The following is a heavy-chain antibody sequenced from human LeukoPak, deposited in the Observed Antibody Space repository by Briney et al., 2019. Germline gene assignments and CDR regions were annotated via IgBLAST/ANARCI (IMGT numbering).Heavy chain of an antibody. CDR1: GYTFTSYG. CDR3: ARDFVRFGELPSLPWFDP. CDR2: ISAYNGNT. V-gene: IGHV1-18*04. D-gene: IGHD3-10*01. J-gene: IGHJ5*02. Sequence: ASVKVSCKASGYTFTSYGISWVRQAPGQGLEWMGWISAYNGNTNYAQKLQGRVTMTTGTSTSTAYMELRSLRSDDTAVYYCARDFVRFGELPSLPWFDPWGPGTLVTVSS.